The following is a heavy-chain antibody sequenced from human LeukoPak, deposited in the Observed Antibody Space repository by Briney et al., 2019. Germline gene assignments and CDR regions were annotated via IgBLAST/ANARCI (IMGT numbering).Heavy chain of an antibody. J-gene: IGHJ4*02. D-gene: IGHD3-10*01. Sequence: SETLSLTCTVSGGSVSSGSYYWSWIRQPPGKGLEWIGYIYYSGSTNYNPSLKSRVTISVDTSKNQFSLKLSSVTAADTAVYCCARVARDYYGSGSISYWGQGTLVTVSS. CDR2: IYYSGST. V-gene: IGHV4-61*01. CDR1: GGSVSSGSYY. CDR3: ARVARDYYGSGSISY.